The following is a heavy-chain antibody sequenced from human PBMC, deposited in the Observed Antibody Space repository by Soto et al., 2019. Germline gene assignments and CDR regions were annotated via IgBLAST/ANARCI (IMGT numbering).Heavy chain of an antibody. J-gene: IGHJ4*02. V-gene: IGHV1-46*03. CDR2: INPSGGST. Sequence: ASVKVSCKASGYTFTSYYMHWVRQAPGQGLEWMGIINPSGGSTSYAQKFQGRVTMTRDTSTSTVYMEPSSLRSEDTAVYYCARGTRGYDILTGYYTGYYFDYWGQGTLVTVSS. D-gene: IGHD3-9*01. CDR1: GYTFTSYY. CDR3: ARGTRGYDILTGYYTGYYFDY.